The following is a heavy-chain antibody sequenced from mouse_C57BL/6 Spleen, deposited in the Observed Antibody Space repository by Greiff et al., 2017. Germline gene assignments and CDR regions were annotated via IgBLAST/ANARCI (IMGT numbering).Heavy chain of an antibody. J-gene: IGHJ3*01. CDR2: INPSSGYT. Sequence: VQGVESGAELARPGASVKMSCKASGYTFTSYTMHWVKQRPGQGLEWIGYINPSSGYTKYNQKFKDKATLTADKSSSTAYMQLSSLTSEDSAVYYCARDGSPAWFAYWGQGTLVTVSA. CDR3: ARDGSPAWFAY. V-gene: IGHV1-4*01. D-gene: IGHD1-1*01. CDR1: GYTFTSYT.